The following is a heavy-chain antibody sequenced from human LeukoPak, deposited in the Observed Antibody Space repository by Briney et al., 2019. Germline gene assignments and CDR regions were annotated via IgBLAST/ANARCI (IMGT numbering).Heavy chain of an antibody. J-gene: IGHJ4*02. CDR3: ARDNGYSSNDY. D-gene: IGHD6-19*01. CDR2: ISRSSGDI. CDR1: GFTFSDYD. Sequence: GGSLRLSCAASGFTFSDYDMNWVRQAPGKGLEWVSSISRSSGDIYYADSVKGRFTISRDNAKNSLYLQMNSLRAEDTAVYYCARDNGYSSNDYWGQGTLVTVSS. V-gene: IGHV3-21*01.